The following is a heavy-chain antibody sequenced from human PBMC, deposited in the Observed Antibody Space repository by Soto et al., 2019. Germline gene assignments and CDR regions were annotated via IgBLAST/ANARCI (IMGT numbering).Heavy chain of an antibody. J-gene: IGHJ5*02. CDR3: ARVQNYPYYYCSNSNLFHP. V-gene: IGHV4-59*11. D-gene: IGHD3-10*01. CDR1: GGSISSHY. Sequence: SETLSLNRTVSGGSISSHYWSWIRQPPGKGKEWIGYIYYSGSTNYNPSLKSRVTISVDTSKSQFSLNLSSVTAADTAVYYCARVQNYPYYYCSNSNLFHPWGQGTLVTAS. CDR2: IYYSGST.